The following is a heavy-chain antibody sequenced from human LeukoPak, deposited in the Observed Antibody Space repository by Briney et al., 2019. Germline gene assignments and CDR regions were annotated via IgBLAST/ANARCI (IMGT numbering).Heavy chain of an antibody. J-gene: IGHJ6*03. CDR2: IYSSGGA. CDR3: ARWFCSSNTCYHMDV. V-gene: IGHV4-59*01. Sequence: SETLSLTCTVSGGSISTNYWSCIRQPPGEGLEWIGYIYSSGGAVYNPSLKSRVTMPEDTSKNQLSLRLSSVTAADTAVYYCARWFCSSNTCYHMDVWGKGTTVKVSS. CDR1: GGSISTNY. D-gene: IGHD2-2*01.